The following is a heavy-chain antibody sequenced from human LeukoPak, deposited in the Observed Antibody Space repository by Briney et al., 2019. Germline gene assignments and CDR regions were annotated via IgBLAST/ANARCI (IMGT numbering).Heavy chain of an antibody. Sequence: GGSLRLSCAASGFPFSSAWMTWVRQAPGKGLEWVGRIKSKTGRGTADYAAPVKGRFTISRDDSKDTLYLQMNSLKTEDTAVYYCTTDGGFPYCNRTSCHDAFDIWGQGTMVTVSS. J-gene: IGHJ3*02. CDR2: IKSKTGRGTA. CDR3: TTDGGFPYCNRTSCHDAFDI. V-gene: IGHV3-15*01. CDR1: GFPFSSAW. D-gene: IGHD2-2*01.